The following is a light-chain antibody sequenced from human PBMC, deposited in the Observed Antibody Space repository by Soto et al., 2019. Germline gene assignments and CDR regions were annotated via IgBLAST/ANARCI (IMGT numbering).Light chain of an antibody. V-gene: IGKV1-27*01. J-gene: IGKJ3*01. CDR3: QRYHSALLT. CDR1: QDIRNY. CDR2: AAS. Sequence: DIQMTQSPSSLYASVGDRVTMTCRASQDIRNYVAWYQQKPGEVPKLLIYAASTLQSGVPARFSGGGFGTDCTLTISSLRPEDVATYYFQRYHSALLTFGPGTKVHLK.